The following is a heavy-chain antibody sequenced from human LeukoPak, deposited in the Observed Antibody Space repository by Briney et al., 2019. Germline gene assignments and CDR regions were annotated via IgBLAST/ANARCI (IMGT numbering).Heavy chain of an antibody. D-gene: IGHD3-10*01. CDR3: ARDLPIRFGEYLR. CDR1: GFIVSSNY. CDR2: IYSGGST. V-gene: IGHV3-53*04. J-gene: IGHJ4*02. Sequence: PGGSLRLSCAASGFIVSSNYMSWVRQAPEKGLEWVSVIYSGGSTYYADSVKGRFTISRNNSKNTLYLQMNSLRAEDTAIYYCARDLPIRFGEYLRWGQGTLVTVAS.